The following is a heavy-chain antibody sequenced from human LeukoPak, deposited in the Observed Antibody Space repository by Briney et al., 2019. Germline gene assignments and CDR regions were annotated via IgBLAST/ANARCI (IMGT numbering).Heavy chain of an antibody. Sequence: GGSLRLFCAASGFTFSSYGMHWVRQAPGKGLEWVAFIRYDGSNKYYADSVKGRFTISRDNSKNTLYLQMNSLRAEDTAVYYCAKNPGAKGYYFDYWGQGTLVTVSS. CDR3: AKNPGAKGYYFDY. V-gene: IGHV3-30*02. CDR2: IRYDGSNK. J-gene: IGHJ4*02. CDR1: GFTFSSYG.